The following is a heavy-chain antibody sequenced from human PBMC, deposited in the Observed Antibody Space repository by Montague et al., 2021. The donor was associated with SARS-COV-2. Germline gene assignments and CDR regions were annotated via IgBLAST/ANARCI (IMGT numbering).Heavy chain of an antibody. CDR2: IYSTGDT. CDR1: GGAINRGDYY. CDR3: AREVVHVYVLTEIPKVLYYGLDV. J-gene: IGHJ6*02. V-gene: IGHV4-30-4*08. Sequence: TLSLTCTVSGGAINRGDYYWTWIRQPPGKGLEWIGNIYSTGDTSYSPSLKGRVGISLDTSKNQVSLNLRSVAAADTAVYYCAREVVHVYVLTEIPKVLYYGLDVWGQGTTVVVSS. D-gene: IGHD2-21*02.